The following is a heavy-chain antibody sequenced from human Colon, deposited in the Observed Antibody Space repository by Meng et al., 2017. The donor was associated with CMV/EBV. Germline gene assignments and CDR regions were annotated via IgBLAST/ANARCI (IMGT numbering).Heavy chain of an antibody. CDR3: ARDRDFWRGQHGEFEH. CDR1: GFTFGDYG. J-gene: IGHJ4*02. D-gene: IGHD3-3*01. Sequence: GESLKISCRGSGFTFGDYGMSWVRQVPGKGLEWVSVIGWNGNTKGYADSVRGRFIISRDDAQNSLYLNMSSLTVDDTALYYCARDRDFWRGQHGEFEHWGQGTLVTVSS. CDR2: IGWNGNTK. V-gene: IGHV3-20*04.